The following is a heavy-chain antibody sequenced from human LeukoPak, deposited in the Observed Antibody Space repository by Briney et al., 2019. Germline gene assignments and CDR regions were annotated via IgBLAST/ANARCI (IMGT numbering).Heavy chain of an antibody. V-gene: IGHV1-18*01. Sequence: VASVKVSCKASGYSFTSYGLSWVRQAPGQGLEWMGWISIYNGNTNYTQKLQGRVTMTTDTSTSTAYMELRSLRSDDTAVYYCARCREFGFFGVVIIKYMDVWGKGTTVTVSS. CDR3: ARCREFGFFGVVIIKYMDV. J-gene: IGHJ6*03. CDR2: ISIYNGNT. CDR1: GYSFTSYG. D-gene: IGHD3-3*01.